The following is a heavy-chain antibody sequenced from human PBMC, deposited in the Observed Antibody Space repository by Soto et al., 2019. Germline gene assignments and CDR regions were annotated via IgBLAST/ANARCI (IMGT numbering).Heavy chain of an antibody. J-gene: IGHJ4*02. CDR1: GGSFSAYY. CDR2: INHSGST. Sequence: QVQLQQWGAGLLKPSETLSLTCAVYGGSFSAYYWSWIRQPPGKGLEWIGEINHSGSTTYNPSLTIRVTISVERSKNQFSLKLSSVTAADTALYYCARGVGYAGVDYWGQGTLVTVSS. D-gene: IGHD5-12*01. V-gene: IGHV4-34*01. CDR3: ARGVGYAGVDY.